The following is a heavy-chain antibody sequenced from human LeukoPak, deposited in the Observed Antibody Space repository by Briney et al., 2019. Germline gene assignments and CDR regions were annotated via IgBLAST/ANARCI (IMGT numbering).Heavy chain of an antibody. CDR3: ASASPLGSSWGDFDY. V-gene: IGHV4-39*01. CDR1: GGSISSSSYY. CDR2: IYYSGST. Sequence: SETLSLTCTVSGGSISSSSYYWGWIRQPPGKGLEWIGSIYYSGSTYYNPSLKSRVTISVDTSKNQFSLKLSSVTAADTAVYYCASASPLGSSWGDFDYWGQGTLVTVSS. J-gene: IGHJ4*02. D-gene: IGHD6-13*01.